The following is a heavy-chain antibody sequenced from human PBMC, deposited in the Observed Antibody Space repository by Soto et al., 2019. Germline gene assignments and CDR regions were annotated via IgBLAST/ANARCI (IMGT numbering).Heavy chain of an antibody. CDR2: IIPICGTA. V-gene: IGHV1-69*01. CDR3: ARGRSSIVVVIIPDQNFNYFDY. CDR1: GGTFSSYA. D-gene: IGHD3-3*01. Sequence: QVQLVQSGAEVKKPGSSVKVSCKASGGTFSSYAISWVRQAPGQGLAWMGGIIPICGTASYAQKFQGRVTSTAGDSTSTAYMELSSLRSEDTAVYYCARGRSSIVVVIIPDQNFNYFDYWGQGTLVTVSS. J-gene: IGHJ4*02.